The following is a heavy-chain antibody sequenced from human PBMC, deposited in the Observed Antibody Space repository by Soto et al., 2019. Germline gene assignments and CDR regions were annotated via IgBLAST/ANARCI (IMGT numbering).Heavy chain of an antibody. Sequence: PGGSLRLSCAASGFTFSSYAVSXVRQAPGKGLEWVSAISGSGGSTYYADSVKGRFTISRDNSKNTLYLQMNSLRAEDTAVYYCAKGSYSGSYSPFDYWGQGTLVTVS. J-gene: IGHJ4*02. CDR3: AKGSYSGSYSPFDY. D-gene: IGHD1-26*01. CDR1: GFTFSSYA. V-gene: IGHV3-23*01. CDR2: ISGSGGST.